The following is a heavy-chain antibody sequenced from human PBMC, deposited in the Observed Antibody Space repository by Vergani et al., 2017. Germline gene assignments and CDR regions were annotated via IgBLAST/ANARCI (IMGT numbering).Heavy chain of an antibody. CDR1: GGSISSYY. J-gene: IGHJ4*02. CDR2: IYTSGST. V-gene: IGHV4-4*07. Sequence: QVQLQESGPGLVKPSETLSLTCTVSGGSISSYYWSWIRQPAGKGMEWIGRIYTSGSTNSNPSPKSRCTMSVDTTKNQFSLKLSSVTAADTAVYYCARDGERRYLDRFDYWGQGTLVTVSS. CDR3: ARDGERRYLDRFDY. D-gene: IGHD1-26*01.